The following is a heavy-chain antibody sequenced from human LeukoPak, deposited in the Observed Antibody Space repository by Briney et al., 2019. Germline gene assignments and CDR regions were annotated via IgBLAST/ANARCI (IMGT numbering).Heavy chain of an antibody. CDR1: GFTFSSYA. J-gene: IGHJ4*02. CDR2: ISGSGGST. Sequence: GGSLRLSCAASGFTFSSYAMSWVRQAPGKGLEWVLAISGSGGSTYYADSVKGRFTISRDNSKNTLYLQMNSLRAEDTAVYYCAKGVSYYYNSSGYDYWGQGTLVTVSS. D-gene: IGHD3-22*01. V-gene: IGHV3-23*01. CDR3: AKGVSYYYNSSGYDY.